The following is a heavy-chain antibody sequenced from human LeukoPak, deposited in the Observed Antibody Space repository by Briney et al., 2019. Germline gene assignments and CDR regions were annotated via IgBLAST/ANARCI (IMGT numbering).Heavy chain of an antibody. D-gene: IGHD3-10*01. CDR3: ARELCFGGRGARTTDFDY. CDR2: ISSSGSTI. CDR1: GFTFSDYY. Sequence: PGGSLRLSCAASGFTFSDYYMSWIRQAPGKGLEWVSYISSSGSTIYYADSVKGRFTISRDNAKNTLYLQMNSLRAEDTAVYYCARELCFGGRGARTTDFDYWGQGTLVTVSS. V-gene: IGHV3-11*04. J-gene: IGHJ4*02.